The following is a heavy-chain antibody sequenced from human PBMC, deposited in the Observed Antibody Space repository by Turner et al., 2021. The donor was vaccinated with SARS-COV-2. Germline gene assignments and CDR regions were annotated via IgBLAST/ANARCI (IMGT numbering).Heavy chain of an antibody. Sequence: LQLQESGPGLVKPSETLTHTCTVSGGSITKNYDYWGWIRQPPGKGLEWIGSIYYSGNTYYNPSLTSRVTISVDTSKSQVSLKLSSVTAADTSVYYCARLPESYFFDYWGQGALVTVSS. J-gene: IGHJ4*02. CDR2: IYYSGNT. V-gene: IGHV4-39*01. CDR1: GGSITKNYDY. CDR3: ARLPESYFFDY. D-gene: IGHD3-10*01.